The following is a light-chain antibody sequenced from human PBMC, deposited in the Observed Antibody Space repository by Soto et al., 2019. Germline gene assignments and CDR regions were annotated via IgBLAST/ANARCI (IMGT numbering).Light chain of an antibody. V-gene: IGKV1-12*01. J-gene: IGKJ4*01. CDR3: QQANSPPLT. Sequence: DIQMTQSPSSVSASVGDRVTITCRASERINTYLAWYQQQPGKAPKLLIYAASSLQSGVPSRFSGSGSGTEFTLTSSNLQPEDFATYYCQQANSPPLTFGGGTKVDIK. CDR2: AAS. CDR1: ERINTY.